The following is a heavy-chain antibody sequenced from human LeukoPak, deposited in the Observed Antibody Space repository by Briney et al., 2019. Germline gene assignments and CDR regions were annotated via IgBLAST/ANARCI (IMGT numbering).Heavy chain of an antibody. CDR1: GGSFSGYY. V-gene: IGHV4-34*01. Sequence: SETLSLTCAVYGGSFSGYYWSWIRQPPGKGLEWIGEINHSGSTNYNPSLKSRVTISVDTSKNQFSPKLSSVTAADTAVYYCARGSQQRWFDPWGQGTLVTVSS. CDR2: INHSGST. CDR3: ARGSQQRWFDP. D-gene: IGHD6-13*01. J-gene: IGHJ5*02.